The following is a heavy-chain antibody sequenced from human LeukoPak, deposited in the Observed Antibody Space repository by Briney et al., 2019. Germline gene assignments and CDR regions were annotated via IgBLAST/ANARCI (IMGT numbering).Heavy chain of an antibody. Sequence: SETLSLTCAVSGCSISSSYWWSWVRPPPGEGLEWIGVIYHSGSTNYNPSLKSRVTISVDKSKNQFSLKLSSVTAADTAVYYCARDRYGSGSYKDYWGQGTLVTVSS. CDR3: ARDRYGSGSYKDY. CDR2: IYHSGST. CDR1: GCSISSSYW. V-gene: IGHV4-4*02. D-gene: IGHD3-10*01. J-gene: IGHJ4*02.